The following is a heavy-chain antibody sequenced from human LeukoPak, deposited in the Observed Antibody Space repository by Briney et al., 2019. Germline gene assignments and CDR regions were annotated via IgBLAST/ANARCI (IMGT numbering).Heavy chain of an antibody. Sequence: GASVKVSCKASGYTFTSYGISWVRQAPGQGLEWMGWISAYNGNTNYAQKFQGRVTITADKSTSTAYMELSSLRSEDTAVYYCARVSIQLWSHPYYYYGMDVWGQGTTVTVSS. CDR1: GYTFTSYG. D-gene: IGHD5-18*01. CDR3: ARVSIQLWSHPYYYYGMDV. V-gene: IGHV1-18*01. CDR2: ISAYNGNT. J-gene: IGHJ6*02.